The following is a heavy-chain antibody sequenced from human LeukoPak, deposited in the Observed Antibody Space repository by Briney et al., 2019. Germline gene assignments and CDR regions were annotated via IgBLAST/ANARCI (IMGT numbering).Heavy chain of an antibody. D-gene: IGHD5-18*01. J-gene: IGHJ4*02. CDR3: ARARGYSYAFDN. CDR2: IYYSGST. V-gene: IGHV4-39*07. CDR1: GDSVSSTNFY. Sequence: SETLSLTCTVSGDSVSSTNFYRGWVRQPPGKGLEWIGSIYYSGSTHYNPSLQSRISISVDTSKNQFSLKLTSVTAADTAVYYCARARGYSYAFDNWGQGTLSPSPQ.